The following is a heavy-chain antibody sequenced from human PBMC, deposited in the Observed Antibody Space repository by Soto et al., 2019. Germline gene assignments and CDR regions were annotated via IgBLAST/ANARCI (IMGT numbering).Heavy chain of an antibody. CDR2: ISETGGST. Sequence: GGSLRLSCVASGFTFSRYAMIWVRQAPGKGLEWISSISETGGSTYYAASVKGRFTISRDNSMNTLYLQVNSLRAEDTAVYYCAKERYSDYYDYWGQGTTVTVSS. V-gene: IGHV3-23*01. CDR3: AKERYSDYYDY. CDR1: GFTFSRYA. J-gene: IGHJ4*02. D-gene: IGHD1-26*01.